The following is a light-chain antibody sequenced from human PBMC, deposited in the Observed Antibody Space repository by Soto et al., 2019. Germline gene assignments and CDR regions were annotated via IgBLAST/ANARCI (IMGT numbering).Light chain of an antibody. CDR3: QQYNNWRT. J-gene: IGKJ5*01. CDR2: DAS. V-gene: IGKV3-11*01. Sequence: EIVLTQSPATLSLSPWERATLSCRASQSVITSLAWYQQKPGQAPRLLVYDASNRATGIPTRFSGSGSGTDFTLTISSLQSEDFAVYYCQQYNNWRTFGQGTRLEIK. CDR1: QSVITS.